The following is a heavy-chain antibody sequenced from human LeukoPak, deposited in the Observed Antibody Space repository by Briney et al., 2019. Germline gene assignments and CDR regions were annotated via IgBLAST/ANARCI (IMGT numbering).Heavy chain of an antibody. CDR2: ISAYNGNT. V-gene: IGHV1-18*01. J-gene: IGHJ3*02. D-gene: IGHD6-13*01. CDR1: GYTFTSYG. CDR3: ARDKRGAVAAGGDAFDI. Sequence: ASVKVSCKASGYTFTSYGISWVRQAPGQGLEWMGWISAYNGNTNYAQKLQGRVTMTTDTSTSTAYMELRSLRSDDTAVYYCARDKRGAVAAGGDAFDIWGQGTMVTVSS.